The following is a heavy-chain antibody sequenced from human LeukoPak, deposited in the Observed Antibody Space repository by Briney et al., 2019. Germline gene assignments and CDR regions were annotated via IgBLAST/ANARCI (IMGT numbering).Heavy chain of an antibody. J-gene: IGHJ4*02. V-gene: IGHV2-5*01. D-gene: IGHD2-2*01. CDR3: AHSGYCSSTSCSLFDY. Sequence: SGPTQVNPTQTLTLTCTFSGFSLTTSGVGVGWIRQPPGKALEWLALIYWNDDKHYSPSLKSRLSITKDTSKNQVVLTMTNMDPADTATYSCAHSGYCSSTSCSLFDYWGQGTLVTVSS. CDR2: IYWNDDK. CDR1: GFSLTTSGVG.